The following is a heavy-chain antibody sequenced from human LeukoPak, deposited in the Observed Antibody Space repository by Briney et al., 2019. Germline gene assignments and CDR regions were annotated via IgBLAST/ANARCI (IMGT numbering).Heavy chain of an antibody. CDR1: GYTLTELS. CDR2: FDPEDGET. D-gene: IGHD1-26*01. J-gene: IGHJ3*02. CDR3: ATDFMGGATMGHAFDI. Sequence: GASVKVSCKVSGYTLTELSMHWVRQAPRKGLEWMGAFDPEDGETIYAQKFQGRVTMTEDTSTDTAYMELSSLRSEDTAVYYCATDFMGGATMGHAFDIWGQGTMVTVSS. V-gene: IGHV1-24*01.